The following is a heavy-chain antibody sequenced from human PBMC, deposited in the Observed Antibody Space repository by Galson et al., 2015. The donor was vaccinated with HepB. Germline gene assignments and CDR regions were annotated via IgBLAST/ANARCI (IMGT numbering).Heavy chain of an antibody. D-gene: IGHD3-3*01. CDR3: ARVTQRITIFGVVITFDY. V-gene: IGHV4-4*02. CDR2: IYHSGST. J-gene: IGHJ4*02. CDR1: GGSISSSNW. Sequence: SETLSLTCAVSGGSISSSNWWSWVRQPPGKGLEWIGEIYHSGSTNYNPSLKSRVTISVDKSKNQFSLKLSSVTAADTAVYYCARVTQRITIFGVVITFDYWGQGTLVTVSS.